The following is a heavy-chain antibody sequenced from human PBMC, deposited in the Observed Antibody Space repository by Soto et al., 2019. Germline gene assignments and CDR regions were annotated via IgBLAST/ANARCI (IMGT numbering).Heavy chain of an antibody. J-gene: IGHJ4*02. Sequence: QVQLVESGGGVVQSGRSLRLSCAASGFTFSSYGMHWVRQAPGKGLEWVAVIWYDGSNKYYADSVKGRFTISRDNSKNTLYLQMNSLRAEDTAVYYCVRAVTIFGVVIGPFDYWGQGTLVTVSS. CDR3: VRAVTIFGVVIGPFDY. CDR1: GFTFSSYG. V-gene: IGHV3-33*01. D-gene: IGHD3-3*01. CDR2: IWYDGSNK.